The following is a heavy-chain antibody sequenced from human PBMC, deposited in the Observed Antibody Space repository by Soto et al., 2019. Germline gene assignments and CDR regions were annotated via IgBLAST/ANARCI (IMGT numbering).Heavy chain of an antibody. CDR2: INPNSGGT. CDR1: GYTFTGYY. Sequence: GASVKVSCKASGYTFTGYYMHWVRQAPGQGLGWMGWINPNSGGTNYAQKFQGRVTMTRDTSISTAYMELSRLRSDDTAVYYCARADGSGSYPYYYYYYGMDVWGQGTTVTVSS. V-gene: IGHV1-2*02. J-gene: IGHJ6*02. CDR3: ARADGSGSYPYYYYYYGMDV. D-gene: IGHD3-10*01.